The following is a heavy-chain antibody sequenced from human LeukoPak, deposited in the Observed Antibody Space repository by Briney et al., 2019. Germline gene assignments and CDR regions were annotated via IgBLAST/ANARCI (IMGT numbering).Heavy chain of an antibody. V-gene: IGHV4-34*01. Sequence: SETLSLTCAVYGGSFSGYYWSWIRQPPGKGLEWIGEINHSGSTNYNPSLKSRVTISVDTSKNQFSLKLSSVTAADTAVYYCASPDSLNWDLRTFDYWGRGTLVTVSS. CDR2: INHSGST. J-gene: IGHJ4*02. CDR1: GGSFSGYY. CDR3: ASPDSLNWDLRTFDY. D-gene: IGHD1-26*01.